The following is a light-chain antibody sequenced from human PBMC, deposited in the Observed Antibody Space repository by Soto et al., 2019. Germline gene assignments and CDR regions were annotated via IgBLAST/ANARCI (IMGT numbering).Light chain of an antibody. V-gene: IGKV3-11*01. CDR1: QSVADH. Sequence: EIVLTQSPATLSLSLGESATLSCRASQSVADHLAWYQQKPGKPPRLLIYDASTRATGVPARFSGSGSGTDFTLTISSLEPEDFAVYHCQQHHNWLLTFGGGTKVDIK. J-gene: IGKJ4*01. CDR2: DAS. CDR3: QQHHNWLLT.